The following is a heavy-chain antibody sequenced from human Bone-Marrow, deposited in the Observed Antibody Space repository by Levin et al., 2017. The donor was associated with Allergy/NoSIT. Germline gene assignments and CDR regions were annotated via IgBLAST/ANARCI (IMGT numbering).Heavy chain of an antibody. CDR2: ISWDSLTL. Sequence: SLKISCAASGFTFDDYAMHWVRQPPGKGLEWVSGISWDSLTLGYAVSVKGRFTISRDNAKNALYLHMNSLRPEDTALYYCAKDVSIVGPAYDAFDIWGLGTLVTVS. V-gene: IGHV3-9*01. J-gene: IGHJ3*02. CDR1: GFTFDDYA. D-gene: IGHD1-26*01. CDR3: AKDVSIVGPAYDAFDI.